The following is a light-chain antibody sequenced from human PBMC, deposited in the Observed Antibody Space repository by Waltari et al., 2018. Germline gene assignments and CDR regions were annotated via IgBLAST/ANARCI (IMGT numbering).Light chain of an antibody. CDR3: SSYTTGNTYVV. Sequence: QPALTQPAPASGSLGQSITISCSGTTSDIGGYNYDPWHQQHPGNLPKLMIYEISNRPSGVSNRFSGSKSGSTASLTITGLQAEDEADYYCSSYTTGNTYVVFGGGTKLTVL. CDR1: TSDIGGYNY. CDR2: EIS. V-gene: IGLV2-14*01. J-gene: IGLJ2*01.